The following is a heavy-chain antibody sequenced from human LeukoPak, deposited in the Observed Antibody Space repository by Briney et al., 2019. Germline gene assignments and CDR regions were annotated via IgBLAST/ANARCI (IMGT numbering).Heavy chain of an antibody. Sequence: GGSLRLSCAASGFTVGSNYMSWVRQAPGKGLEWVSVIYSGGSTYYADSVKGRFTISRHNSKNTLYLQMNSLRAEDTAVYYCARRVSKRGLYSSSPGAFDIWGQGTMVTVSS. CDR1: GFTVGSNY. CDR3: ARRVSKRGLYSSSPGAFDI. V-gene: IGHV3-53*04. CDR2: IYSGGST. J-gene: IGHJ3*02. D-gene: IGHD6-13*01.